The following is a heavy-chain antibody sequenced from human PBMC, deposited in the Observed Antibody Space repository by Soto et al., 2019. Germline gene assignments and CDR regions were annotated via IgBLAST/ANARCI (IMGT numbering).Heavy chain of an antibody. D-gene: IGHD2-15*01. J-gene: IGHJ5*02. CDR1: GYTFTTYT. Sequence: ASVKVSCKASGYTFTTYTMQWVRQAPGQRLEWMGWINADNGNTKYSQKFQGRVTITRDTSATTAYMELSSLTSEDTAVYYCARDFCRGGSCPYNWFDPWGQGTLVTVSS. CDR2: INADNGNT. V-gene: IGHV1-3*01. CDR3: ARDFCRGGSCPYNWFDP.